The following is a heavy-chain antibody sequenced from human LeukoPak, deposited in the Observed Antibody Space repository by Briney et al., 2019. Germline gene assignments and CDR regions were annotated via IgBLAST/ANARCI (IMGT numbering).Heavy chain of an antibody. CDR1: GLTFSNYW. CDR3: ARDGRLRGLDY. CDR2: INTDGTTT. J-gene: IGHJ4*02. D-gene: IGHD2-21*02. V-gene: IGHV3-74*01. Sequence: PGGSLRLSCAASGLTFSNYWIHWVRQAPGEGLVWVSRINTDGTTTSYADSVKGRFTISRDNAKNTVYLQMNSLRVEDTAVYYCARDGRLRGLDYWGQGTLVTVSS.